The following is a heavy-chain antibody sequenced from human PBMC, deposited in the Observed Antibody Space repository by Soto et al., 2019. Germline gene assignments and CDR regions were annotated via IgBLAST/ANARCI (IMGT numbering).Heavy chain of an antibody. V-gene: IGHV4-59*01. D-gene: IGHD2-21*02. CDR3: ARLATAKDAFES. Sequence: SETLSLTCTVSGGSISSYYWSWIRQPPGKGLEWIGYIYYSGSTNYNPSLKSRVTISVDTSKNQFSLKLSSVTAADTAVYYCARLATAKDAFESWGQGTMVTVAS. J-gene: IGHJ3*02. CDR1: GGSISSYY. CDR2: IYYSGST.